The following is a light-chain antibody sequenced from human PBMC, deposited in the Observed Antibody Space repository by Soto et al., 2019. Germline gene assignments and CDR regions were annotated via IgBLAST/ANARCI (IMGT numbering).Light chain of an antibody. V-gene: IGKV1-5*03. J-gene: IGKJ4*01. CDR2: KAS. CDR1: QSINSR. CDR3: QQYNSYPLT. Sequence: DIQMTQSTYTLSASVGDRVTITCRASQSINSRLAWYQQKPGEAPKYLIYKASSLESGVPSRFSGSGSGTEFTLTISSLQPDDFAIYYCQQYNSYPLTFGGGTKVDIK.